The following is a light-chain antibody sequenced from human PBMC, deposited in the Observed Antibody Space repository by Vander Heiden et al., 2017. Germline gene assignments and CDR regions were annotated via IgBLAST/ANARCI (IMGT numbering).Light chain of an antibody. Sequence: QSVLTQPPSASGTPGQRVTISCSGSSSNIGSNYVYWYQQLPGTAPKLLSYRNNQRPSGVPDRVSGSKSGTSASLAISGLRSEDEADYYCAAWDDSLSGPVFGGGTKLTVL. CDR3: AAWDDSLSGPV. V-gene: IGLV1-47*01. CDR2: RNN. CDR1: SSNIGSNY. J-gene: IGLJ2*01.